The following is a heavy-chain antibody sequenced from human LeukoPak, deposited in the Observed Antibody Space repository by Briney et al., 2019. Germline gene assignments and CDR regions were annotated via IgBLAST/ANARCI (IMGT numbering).Heavy chain of an antibody. Sequence: GGSLRLSCAASRFTFSTYWMSWVRQAPGKGQEWVAVIWYDGSNKYYADSVKGRFTISRDNSENTLYLQMNSLRAEDAAVYYCAKYHDDYVWGSYRSGYYFDYWGQGTLVTVSS. CDR2: IWYDGSNK. D-gene: IGHD3-16*02. V-gene: IGHV3-33*06. CDR3: AKYHDDYVWGSYRSGYYFDY. CDR1: RFTFSTYW. J-gene: IGHJ4*02.